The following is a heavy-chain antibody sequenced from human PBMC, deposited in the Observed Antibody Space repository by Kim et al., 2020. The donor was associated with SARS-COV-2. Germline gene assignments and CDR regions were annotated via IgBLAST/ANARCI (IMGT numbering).Heavy chain of an antibody. J-gene: IGHJ4*02. CDR3: ARDPYSSGWAFDY. CDR1: GGSISSFY. V-gene: IGHV4-59*01. D-gene: IGHD6-19*01. CDR2: IYYSGTT. Sequence: SETLSLTCTVSGGSISSFYWSWIRQPPGKGLEWIGYIYYSGTTNYNPSLKSRVTILVDTSKNQFSLKLTSVTAADTAVYYCARDPYSSGWAFDYWGQGTL.